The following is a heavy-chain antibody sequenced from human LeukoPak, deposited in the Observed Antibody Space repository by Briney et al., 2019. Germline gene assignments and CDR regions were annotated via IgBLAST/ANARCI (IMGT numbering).Heavy chain of an antibody. D-gene: IGHD4-23*01. CDR1: GFTFSSHV. V-gene: IGHV3-66*01. CDR2: IYSGGST. J-gene: IGHJ4*02. CDR3: ARDRGYGGNSVPYYFDY. Sequence: GGSLRLSCAASGFTFSSHVMNWVRQAPGKGLEWVSVIYSGGSTYYADSVKGRFTISRDNAKNSLYLQMNSLRAEDTAVYYCARDRGYGGNSVPYYFDYWGQGTLVTVSS.